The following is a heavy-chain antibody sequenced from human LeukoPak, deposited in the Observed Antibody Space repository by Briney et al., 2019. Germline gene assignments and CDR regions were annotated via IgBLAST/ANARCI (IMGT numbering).Heavy chain of an antibody. CDR3: ARVRGGYCSSTSCSLGFGAFDI. D-gene: IGHD2-2*01. CDR1: GFTFSSYW. J-gene: IGHJ3*02. V-gene: IGHV3-7*03. Sequence: GGSLRLSCAASGFTFSSYWMTWVRQTRGKGLEWVANIKQDGSEKDYVDSVKGRFTISRDNAKNSLYLQMNSLRAEDTAVYYCARVRGGYCSSTSCSLGFGAFDIWGQGTMVTVSS. CDR2: IKQDGSEK.